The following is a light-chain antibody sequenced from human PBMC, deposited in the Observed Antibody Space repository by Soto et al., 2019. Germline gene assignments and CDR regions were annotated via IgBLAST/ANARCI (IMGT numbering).Light chain of an antibody. J-gene: IGKJ4*01. Sequence: EIVLTQSPGTLSSSPGESATLSCRASQSVGRNYLAWFQHKPDQAPRLLIYDASNRATGVPDRFSGSGSGTDFTLSVTRLESEDFAVYYCHQYAVSPLTFGGGTKVDIK. CDR2: DAS. CDR1: QSVGRNY. V-gene: IGKV3-20*01. CDR3: HQYAVSPLT.